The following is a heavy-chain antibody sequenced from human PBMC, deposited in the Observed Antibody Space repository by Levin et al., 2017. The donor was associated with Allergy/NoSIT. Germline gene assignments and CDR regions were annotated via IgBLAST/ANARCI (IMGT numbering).Heavy chain of an antibody. CDR2: IYPGDSDT. V-gene: IGHV5-51*01. D-gene: IGHD3-16*02. J-gene: IGHJ3*02. CDR1: GYRFTSYW. CDR3: ARRSPLSADAFDI. Sequence: PGGSLRLSCRASGYRFTSYWIAWVRQMPGKGLEWMGIIYPGDSDTRYNTSFQGQVTISADKSINTAYLQWSSLKASDTAVYYCARRSPLSADAFDIWGQGTMVAVSS.